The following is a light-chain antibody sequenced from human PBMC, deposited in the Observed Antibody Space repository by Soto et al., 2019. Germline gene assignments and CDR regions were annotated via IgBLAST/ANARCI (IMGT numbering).Light chain of an antibody. Sequence: EIVMTQSPATLSVSPGERATLSCRASQSVNSNLAWYQQKPGQAPRLLISGASPRATGIPARFSGSGSETEFTLTISSLQSEDFAVYYCQQYNNWWTFGQGTKVE. J-gene: IGKJ1*01. CDR2: GAS. CDR1: QSVNSN. V-gene: IGKV3-15*01. CDR3: QQYNNWWT.